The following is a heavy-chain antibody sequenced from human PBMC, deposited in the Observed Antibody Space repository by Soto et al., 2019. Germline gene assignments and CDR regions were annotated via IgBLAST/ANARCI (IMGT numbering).Heavy chain of an antibody. Sequence: SVEVSFKASCYTFTTYGISWVRQAPGHGLEWMGWISAYNGNTKYTQNLQGRVTMTTDTSTSTAYLELKSLISDDTAVYYRARDPRIFQDILTGSNYGMDVWGQGTTVTVSS. CDR3: ARDPRIFQDILTGSNYGMDV. CDR2: ISAYNGNT. D-gene: IGHD3-9*01. J-gene: IGHJ6*02. CDR1: CYTFTTYG. V-gene: IGHV1-18*01.